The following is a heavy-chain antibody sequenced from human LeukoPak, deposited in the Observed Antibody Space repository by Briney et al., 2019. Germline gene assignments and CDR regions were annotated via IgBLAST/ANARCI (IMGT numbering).Heavy chain of an antibody. CDR3: AKDAGWYGSGPSSYYYGMDV. Sequence: GGSLRLSCAASGFTFSYYGMSWVRKTPGKGLEWVSATSGRGGSAFYADSVKGRFTISRDNSKSTLYLQMNSLRAEDTAVYYCAKDAGWYGSGPSSYYYGMDVWGQGTTVTVSS. V-gene: IGHV3-23*01. J-gene: IGHJ6*02. CDR2: TSGRGGSA. CDR1: GFTFSYYG. D-gene: IGHD3-10*01.